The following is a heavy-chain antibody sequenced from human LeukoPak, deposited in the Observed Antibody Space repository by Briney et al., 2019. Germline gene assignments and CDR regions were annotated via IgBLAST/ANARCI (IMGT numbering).Heavy chain of an antibody. Sequence: PSETLSLTCSVSGGSISSTSDYWVWIRQPPGKGLEWIASISYSGSTFHNPSLRSRLSISIDTSGNQFSLRLTSVTAADTAVYYCARHDHSDFGDPNWFDPWGQGTLFTVSS. CDR3: ARHDHSDFGDPNWFDP. D-gene: IGHD4-17*01. CDR2: ISYSGST. V-gene: IGHV4-39*01. J-gene: IGHJ5*02. CDR1: GGSISSTSDY.